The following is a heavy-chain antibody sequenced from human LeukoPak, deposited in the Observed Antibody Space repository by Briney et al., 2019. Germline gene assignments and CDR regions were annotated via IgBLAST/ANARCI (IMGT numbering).Heavy chain of an antibody. CDR1: GFTFSSYA. V-gene: IGHV3-23*01. D-gene: IGHD2-15*01. CDR2: ISGSGGST. Sequence: GGSLRLSCAASGFTFSSYAMSWVRQAPGKGLEWVSAISGSGGSTYYADSVKGRFTISRDNSKNTLYLQMNSLRAEDTAVYYCAKGLSAATILYYFDYWGQGTLVTVST. J-gene: IGHJ4*02. CDR3: AKGLSAATILYYFDY.